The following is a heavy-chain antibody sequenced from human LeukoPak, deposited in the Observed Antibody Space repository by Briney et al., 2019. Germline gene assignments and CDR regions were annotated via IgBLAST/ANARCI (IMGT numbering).Heavy chain of an antibody. CDR2: ISAYNGNT. V-gene: IGHV1-18*01. CDR3: ARDALALIAVAGTGDY. Sequence: ASVKVSCKASGYTFTSYGISWVRQAPGQGLEWMGWISAYNGNTNYAQKLQGRVTMTTDTSTSTAYMELRSLISDNTAVYYCARDALALIAVAGTGDYWGQGTLVTVSS. CDR1: GYTFTSYG. D-gene: IGHD6-19*01. J-gene: IGHJ4*02.